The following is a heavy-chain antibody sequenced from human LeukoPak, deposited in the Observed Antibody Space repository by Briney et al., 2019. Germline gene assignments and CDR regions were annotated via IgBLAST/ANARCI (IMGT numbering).Heavy chain of an antibody. CDR2: IHHSGSA. Sequence: NCSETLSLTCAVSGGSISSSHWWSWVRQPPGKGLEWIGEIHHSGSANYNPSLKSRVTISVDKSKNQFSLKLSSVTAADTAVYYCARSSTVTTVYFDYWGQGTLVTVSS. D-gene: IGHD4-17*01. CDR3: ARSSTVTTVYFDY. V-gene: IGHV4-4*02. J-gene: IGHJ4*02. CDR1: GGSISSSHW.